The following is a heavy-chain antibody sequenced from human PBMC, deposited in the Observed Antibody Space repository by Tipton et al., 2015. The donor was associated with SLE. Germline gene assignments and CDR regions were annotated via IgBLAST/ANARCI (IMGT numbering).Heavy chain of an antibody. Sequence: SLRLSCAASGFTFSSYEMNWVRQAPGKGLEWVSYISSSGSTIYYADSVKGRFTISRDNAKNSLYLQMNSLRAEDTAVYYCANTVWVGYWGQVTLVTFSS. CDR1: GFTFSSYE. V-gene: IGHV3-48*03. CDR2: ISSSGSTI. D-gene: IGHD4-17*01. J-gene: IGHJ4*02. CDR3: ANTVWVGY.